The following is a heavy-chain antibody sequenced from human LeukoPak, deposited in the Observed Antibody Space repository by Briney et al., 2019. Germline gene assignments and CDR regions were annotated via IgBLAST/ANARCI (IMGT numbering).Heavy chain of an antibody. D-gene: IGHD2-2*01. J-gene: IGHJ4*02. Sequence: SQTLSLTCTVSGGSISSGSYYWSWTRQPAGKGLEWIGRIYTSGSTNYNPSLKSRVTISVDTSKNQFSLKLSSVTAADTAVYYCARDSLYAEGYWGQGTLVTVSS. CDR1: GGSISSGSYY. CDR3: ARDSLYAEGY. CDR2: IYTSGST. V-gene: IGHV4-61*02.